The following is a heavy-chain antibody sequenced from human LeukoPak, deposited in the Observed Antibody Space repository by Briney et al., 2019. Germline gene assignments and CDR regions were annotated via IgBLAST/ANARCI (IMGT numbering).Heavy chain of an antibody. CDR2: LRYDGNNK. CDR3: AKDHSGYCSSPSSLCYMDV. J-gene: IGHJ6*03. CDR1: EFTFSNYW. D-gene: IGHD2-2*01. Sequence: QPGGSLRLSCEASEFTFSNYWMSWVRQAPGKGLEWVAFLRYDGNNKYYADSVKGRFTISRDNSKNTLYLQMNSLRTEDTAVYYCAKDHSGYCSSPSSLCYMDVWGKGTTVTVSS. V-gene: IGHV3-30*02.